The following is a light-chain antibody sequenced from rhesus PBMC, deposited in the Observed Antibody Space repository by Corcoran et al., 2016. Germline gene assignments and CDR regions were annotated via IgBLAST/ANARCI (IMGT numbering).Light chain of an antibody. Sequence: DIVMTQSPDSLAVSLGERVTINCKSSQSLLYSSNNKNYLAWYQQKPGQAPKLLIYWASTRESGVPSRFRGSGSGTDFTFTISGLQAEDVAVYYCQQYYSSPYTFGQGTKVEIK. CDR3: QQYYSSPYT. CDR2: WAS. CDR1: QSLLYSSNNKNY. V-gene: IGKV4-1*01. J-gene: IGKJ2*01.